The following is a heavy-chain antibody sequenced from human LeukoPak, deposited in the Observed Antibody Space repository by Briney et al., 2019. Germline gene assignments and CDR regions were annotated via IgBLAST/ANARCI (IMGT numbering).Heavy chain of an antibody. J-gene: IGHJ5*02. Sequence: GASVKVSCKASGGTFSSYAISWVRQAPGQGLEWMGEIIPIFGTANYAQKFQGRVTITADESTSTAYMELSSLRSEDTAVYYCASSTVRGVIDLHWFDPWGQGTLVTVSS. V-gene: IGHV1-69*13. CDR1: GGTFSSYA. CDR2: IIPIFGTA. CDR3: ASSTVRGVIDLHWFDP. D-gene: IGHD3-10*01.